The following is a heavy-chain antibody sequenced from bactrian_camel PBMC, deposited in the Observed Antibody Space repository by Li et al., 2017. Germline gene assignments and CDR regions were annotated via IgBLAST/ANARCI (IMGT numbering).Heavy chain of an antibody. V-gene: IGHV3-2*01. CDR3: ATDVPGGGWSWSLSYRRSYY. Sequence: VQLVESGGGSVQAGGSLKLSCAASGYTFASYYGYMSWVRQAPGKGLEWVSSIYSDGSNTYYADSVKGRFTISRDNAKNTVYLQMNSLKSEDTALYYCATDVPGGGWSWSLSYRRSYYWGQGTQVTVS. CDR1: GYTFASYY. D-gene: IGHD6*01. CDR2: IYSDGSNT. J-gene: IGHJ4*01.